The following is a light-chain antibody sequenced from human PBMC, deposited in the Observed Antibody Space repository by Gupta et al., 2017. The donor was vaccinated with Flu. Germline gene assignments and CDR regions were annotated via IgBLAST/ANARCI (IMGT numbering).Light chain of an antibody. CDR2: AAS. V-gene: IGKV1-9*01. CDR1: QGISNY. J-gene: IGKJ4*01. Sequence: SFLSASVGDSITIPCRASQGISNYLAWYQQKPTQAPKLLISAASTLRSGVPSRFSGSGSATEFTLTISSLQPEDFATYYCQQLDSYPVTFGGGTKVEIK. CDR3: QQLDSYPVT.